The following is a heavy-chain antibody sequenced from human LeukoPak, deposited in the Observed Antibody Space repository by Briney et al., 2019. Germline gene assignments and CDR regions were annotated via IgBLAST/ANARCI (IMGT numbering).Heavy chain of an antibody. CDR2: IKQDGSEK. J-gene: IGHJ6*03. Sequence: GGSLRLSXAASGFTFSSYWMSWVRQAPGKGLEWVANIKQDGSEKYYVDSVKGRFTIPRDNAKNSLYLQMNSLRAEDTAVYYCARARAPGWFGDSDYYYMDVWGKGTTVTVSS. CDR1: GFTFSSYW. D-gene: IGHD3-10*01. CDR3: ARARAPGWFGDSDYYYMDV. V-gene: IGHV3-7*01.